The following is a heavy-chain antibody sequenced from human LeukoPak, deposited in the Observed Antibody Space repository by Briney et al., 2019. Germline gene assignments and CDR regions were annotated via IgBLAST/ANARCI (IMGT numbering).Heavy chain of an antibody. D-gene: IGHD1-26*01. Sequence: GGSLRLSCAASGLIFSSYWMSWVRQAPGKGLEWVANIKKDGSEKYYVDSVKGRFTISRDNAKNSLYLQMNSLRADDTAIYRCARQETSSYNGAFDVWGQGTMVTVSS. CDR2: IKKDGSEK. V-gene: IGHV3-7*01. CDR1: GLIFSSYW. CDR3: ARQETSSYNGAFDV. J-gene: IGHJ3*01.